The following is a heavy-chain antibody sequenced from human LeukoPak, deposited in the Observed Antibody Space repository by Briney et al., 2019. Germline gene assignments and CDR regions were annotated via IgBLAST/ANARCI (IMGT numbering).Heavy chain of an antibody. D-gene: IGHD2-8*01. CDR3: ATVGVGRVEFDY. CDR1: RYTLTASS. CDR2: FDPEDGET. J-gene: IGHJ4*02. Sequence: ASVKVSCKVSRYTLTASSIHWVRQAPGKGLEWLGGFDPEDGETIYAQKFQARVTMTEDTSTDTVYMELSSLRSEDTAVYYCATVGVGRVEFDYWGQGTLVTVSS. V-gene: IGHV1-24*01.